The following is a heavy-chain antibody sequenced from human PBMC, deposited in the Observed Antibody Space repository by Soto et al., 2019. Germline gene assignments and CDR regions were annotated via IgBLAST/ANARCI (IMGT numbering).Heavy chain of an antibody. V-gene: IGHV1-18*01. J-gene: IGHJ4*02. D-gene: IGHD2-15*01. CDR2: INTYNGNT. Sequence: ASVKVSCKASGYTFNNYGISWVRQAPGQGFEWMGWINTYNGNTNYQQKFQDRVTLTADTPTSTAYMQLRSLRSEDTAVYYCASSYTAPAAIYSWGQRTLLTVSS. CDR1: GYTFNNYG. CDR3: ASSYTAPAAIYS.